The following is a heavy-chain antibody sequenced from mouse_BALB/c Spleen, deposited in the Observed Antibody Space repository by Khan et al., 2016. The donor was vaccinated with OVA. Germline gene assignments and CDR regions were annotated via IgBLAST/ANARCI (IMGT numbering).Heavy chain of an antibody. CDR2: VSTGGSYT. D-gene: IGHD1-1*01. CDR1: GFTFSTYG. J-gene: IGHJ3*01. Sequence: EVELVESGGDLVKPGGSLKLSCAASGFTFSTYGMSWVRQAPDKRLEWVATVSTGGSYTYYPDSVKGRFTISRENAKNTLYLQMSGLGSEDTAMFYCTRLAYYYDSEGFAYWGQGTLVTVSA. CDR3: TRLAYYYDSEGFAY. V-gene: IGHV5-6*01.